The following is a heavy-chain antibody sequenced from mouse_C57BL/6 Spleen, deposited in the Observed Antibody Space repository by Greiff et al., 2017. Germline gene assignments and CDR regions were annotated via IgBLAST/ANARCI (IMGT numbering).Heavy chain of an antibody. CDR2: FYPGSGSI. D-gene: IGHD2-1*01. V-gene: IGHV1-62-2*01. Sequence: VKLQQSGAELVKPGASVKLSCKASGYTFTEYTIHWVKQRSGQGLEWIGWFYPGSGSIKYNEKFKDKATLTADKSSSTVYMELSRLTSEDSAVYFCARHEGVYGNYFYYFDYWGQGTTLTVSS. CDR3: ARHEGVYGNYFYYFDY. CDR1: GYTFTEYT. J-gene: IGHJ2*01.